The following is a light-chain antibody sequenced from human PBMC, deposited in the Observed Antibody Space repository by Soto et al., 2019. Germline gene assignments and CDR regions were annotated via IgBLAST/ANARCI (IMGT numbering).Light chain of an antibody. CDR2: GNN. Sequence: QSVLTQPPSVSGAPGPRVTISCTGRSSNIGAGYDVHWYQQLPGTAPKLLIYGNNNRPSGVHDRFSGSKSGTSASLAITGLQAEDEADYYCQSYDSRLSRWVCGGGTNLTVL. J-gene: IGLJ3*02. CDR1: SSNIGAGYD. CDR3: QSYDSRLSRWV. V-gene: IGLV1-40*01.